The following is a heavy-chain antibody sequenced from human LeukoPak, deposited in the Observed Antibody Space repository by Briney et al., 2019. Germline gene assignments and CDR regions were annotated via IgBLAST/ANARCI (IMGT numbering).Heavy chain of an antibody. D-gene: IGHD6-13*01. Sequence: SQTLSLTCAISGDSVSSNSAAWNWIRQSPSRGLEWLGRTYYRSKRYDDYAVFVKGRISINPDTSKNQFSLQLNSVTPEDTAVYYCARGNLASAGDNWFDPWGQGTLVTVSS. J-gene: IGHJ5*02. CDR2: TYYRSKRYD. CDR3: ARGNLASAGDNWFDP. CDR1: GDSVSSNSAA. V-gene: IGHV6-1*01.